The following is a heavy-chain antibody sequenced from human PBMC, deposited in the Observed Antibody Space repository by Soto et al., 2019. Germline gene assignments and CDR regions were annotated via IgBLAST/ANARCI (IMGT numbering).Heavy chain of an antibody. CDR3: ARGQSWVTIFGVVTRDYYFDY. J-gene: IGHJ4*02. Sequence: GGSLRLSCAASGFTVSSNYMSWVRQAPGKGLEWVSVIYSGGSTYYADSVKGRFTISRDNSKNTLYLQMNSLRAEDTAVYYCARGQSWVTIFGVVTRDYYFDYWGQGTLVTVSS. CDR2: IYSGGST. V-gene: IGHV3-66*01. D-gene: IGHD3-3*01. CDR1: GFTVSSNY.